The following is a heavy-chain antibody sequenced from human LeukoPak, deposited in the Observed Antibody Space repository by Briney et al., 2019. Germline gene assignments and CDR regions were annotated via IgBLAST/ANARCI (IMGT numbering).Heavy chain of an antibody. CDR1: GFTFSDYY. V-gene: IGHV3-11*01. CDR3: ARGGPGPSLLWNHYYGMDV. CDR2: ISSSDSTT. Sequence: GGSLRLSCAASGFTFSDYYMSWIRQAPGKGLEWVSYISSSDSTTFYADSVKGRFTISRDNAKNSLHLQMSSLRAEDTAVYYCARGGPGPSLLWNHYYGMDVWGQGTTVTVSS. D-gene: IGHD3-10*01. J-gene: IGHJ6*02.